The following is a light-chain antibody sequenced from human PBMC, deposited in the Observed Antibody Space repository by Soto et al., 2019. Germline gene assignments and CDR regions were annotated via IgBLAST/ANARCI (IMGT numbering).Light chain of an antibody. CDR2: LGS. J-gene: IGKJ1*01. V-gene: IGKV2-28*01. Sequence: DIVMTQSPLSLPVTPGEPASISCSSSQSLLHSNGYNYLDWYLQKPGQSPQLLIYLGSNRASGVPDRFSGRGSGTDFTLKISRVEAEDVGVYYCMQALQTPWTFGQGTKVEIK. CDR1: QSLLHSNGYNY. CDR3: MQALQTPWT.